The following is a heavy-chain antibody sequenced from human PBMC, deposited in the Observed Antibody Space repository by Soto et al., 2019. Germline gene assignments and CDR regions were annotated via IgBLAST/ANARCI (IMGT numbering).Heavy chain of an antibody. D-gene: IGHD4-17*01. CDR1: GGSLSGYY. Sequence: SETLSLTCAVYGGSLSGYYWSWIRQTPGKRLEWVGDINHGGSANYNPSLKSRVTISVGTSKNQFSLQLTSVTAADTAVYYCAREPTVPSAFDYWGQGTLVT. J-gene: IGHJ4*02. CDR3: AREPTVPSAFDY. V-gene: IGHV4-34*09. CDR2: INHGGSA.